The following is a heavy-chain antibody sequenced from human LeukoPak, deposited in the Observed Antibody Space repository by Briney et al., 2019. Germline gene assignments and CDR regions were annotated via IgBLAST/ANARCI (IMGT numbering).Heavy chain of an antibody. CDR1: GGSISSYY. V-gene: IGHV4-59*01. D-gene: IGHD5-12*01. CDR3: ATAEGIDIVATNAKTDYYYYDMDD. J-gene: IGHJ6*02. Sequence: SETLSLTCTVYGGSISSYYWSWIRQPPGKGLEWIGYIYYSGSTNYNPSLKSRVTISVDTSKNQFSLKLTSVTAADTAGYYCATAEGIDIVATNAKTDYYYYDMDDWGQGTPVTVSS. CDR2: IYYSGST.